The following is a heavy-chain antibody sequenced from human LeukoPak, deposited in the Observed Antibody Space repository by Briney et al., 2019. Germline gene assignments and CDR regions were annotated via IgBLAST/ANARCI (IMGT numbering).Heavy chain of an antibody. Sequence: SVKVSCKASGGTFSSYAISWVRQAPGQGLEWMGGIIPIFGTANYAQKFQGRVTITTDESTSTAYMELSSLRSEDTAVYYCARVKITIFGVVNNYSYMDVWGKGTTVTVSS. CDR1: GGTFSSYA. CDR3: ARVKITIFGVVNNYSYMDV. CDR2: IIPIFGTA. D-gene: IGHD3-3*01. V-gene: IGHV1-69*05. J-gene: IGHJ6*03.